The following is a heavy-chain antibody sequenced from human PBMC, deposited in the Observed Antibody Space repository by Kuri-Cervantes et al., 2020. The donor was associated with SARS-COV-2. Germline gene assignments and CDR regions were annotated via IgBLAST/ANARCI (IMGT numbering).Heavy chain of an antibody. Sequence: ASVKASCKASGCTFTSYAMHWVRQAPGQRLEWMGWINAGNGNTKYSQKFQGRVTITRDTSASTAYMELSSLRSEDTAVYYCARVSPRIPVAGTVSYFDYWGQGTLVTVSS. CDR1: GCTFTSYA. CDR3: ARVSPRIPVAGTVSYFDY. V-gene: IGHV1-3*01. D-gene: IGHD6-19*01. J-gene: IGHJ4*02. CDR2: INAGNGNT.